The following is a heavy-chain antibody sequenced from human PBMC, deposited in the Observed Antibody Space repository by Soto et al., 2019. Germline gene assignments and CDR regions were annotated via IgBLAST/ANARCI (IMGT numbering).Heavy chain of an antibody. V-gene: IGHV3-9*01. CDR1: GFTFDDYA. Sequence: PGGSLRLSCAASGFTFDDYAMHWVRQAPGKGLEWVSGISWNSGSIGYADSVKGRFTISRDNAKNSLYLQMNSLRAEDTALYYCAKDTDILAHAFDIWGQGTMVTVSS. CDR3: AKDTDILAHAFDI. CDR2: ISWNSGSI. J-gene: IGHJ3*02. D-gene: IGHD3-9*01.